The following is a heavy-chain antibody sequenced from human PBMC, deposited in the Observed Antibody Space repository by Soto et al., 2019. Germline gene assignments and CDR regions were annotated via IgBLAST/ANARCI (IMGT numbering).Heavy chain of an antibody. D-gene: IGHD3-10*01. J-gene: IGHJ6*02. V-gene: IGHV4-39*01. CDR1: GGSISSSSYY. CDR3: ARQFAPWFGVTYYYYGMDV. CDR2: IYCSGST. Sequence: SETLSLTCTVSGGSISSSSYYWGWIRQPPGKGLEWIGSIYCSGSTYYNPSLKSRVTISVDTSKNQFSLKLSSVTAADTAVYYCARQFAPWFGVTYYYYGMDVWGQGTTVTVSS.